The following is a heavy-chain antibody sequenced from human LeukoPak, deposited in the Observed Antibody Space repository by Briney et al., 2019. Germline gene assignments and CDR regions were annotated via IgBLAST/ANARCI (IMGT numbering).Heavy chain of an antibody. CDR1: GGSFSGYY. Sequence: SETLSLTCAVYGGSFSGYYWSWIRQPPGKGLEWIGEINHSGSTNYNPSLKSRVTISVDTSKNQFSLKLSSVTAADTAVYYCARMRRRGYSYGPEVNYWGQGTLVTVSS. D-gene: IGHD5-18*01. J-gene: IGHJ4*02. V-gene: IGHV4-34*01. CDR3: ARMRRRGYSYGPEVNY. CDR2: INHSGST.